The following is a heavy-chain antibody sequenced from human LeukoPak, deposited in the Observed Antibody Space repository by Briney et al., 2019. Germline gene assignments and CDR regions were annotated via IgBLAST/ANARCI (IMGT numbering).Heavy chain of an antibody. CDR3: ARDTVKWFDP. V-gene: IGHV1-46*01. J-gene: IGHJ5*02. CDR2: INPSGGST. D-gene: IGHD4-17*01. CDR1: GYTFTSYY. Sequence: ASVKVSCKASGYTFTSYYMHWVRQAPGQGLEWMGIINPSGGSTSYAQKLQGRVTMTTDTSTSTAYMELRSLRSDDTAVYYCARDTVKWFDPWGQGTLVTVSS.